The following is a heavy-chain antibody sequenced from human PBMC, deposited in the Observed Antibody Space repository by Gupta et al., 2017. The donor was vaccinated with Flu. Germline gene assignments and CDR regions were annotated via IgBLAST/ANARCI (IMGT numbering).Heavy chain of an antibody. CDR1: GASIEKLSAS. CDR2: IYSPETI. CDR3: ARHSAEYDPLTGYSHKYFES. J-gene: IGHJ4*02. Sequence: QLHLQESGPGLVKPSDTLSLTCTVSGASIEKLSASWGWLRPPPGQGLEGIGSIYSPETISYNPSLESRVTISVDTSTNQFSLKLTSVTASDTATYYCARHSAEYDPLTGYSHKYFESWGQGTLVTVSS. V-gene: IGHV4-39*01. D-gene: IGHD3-9*01.